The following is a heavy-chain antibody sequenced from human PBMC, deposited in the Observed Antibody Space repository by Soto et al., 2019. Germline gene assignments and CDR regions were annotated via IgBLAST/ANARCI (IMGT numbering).Heavy chain of an antibody. CDR1: GYTFTNYA. V-gene: IGHV1-3*01. J-gene: IGHJ4*02. Sequence: ASVKVSCKASGYTFTNYAMHWVRQAPGQRLEWMGWINAAIGNTKYSQRFQGSVTITRDTSANTAYMELSSLRSEDTAVYYCARRNVYGSGSYSFDYWGQGTLVTVSS. CDR2: INAAIGNT. CDR3: ARRNVYGSGSYSFDY. D-gene: IGHD3-10*01.